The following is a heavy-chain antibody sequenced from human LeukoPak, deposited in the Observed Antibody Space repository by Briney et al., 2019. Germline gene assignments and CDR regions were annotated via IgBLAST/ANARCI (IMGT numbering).Heavy chain of an antibody. Sequence: SETLSLTCTVSGGSLSSGGYYWSWLRQHPGKGLEWLGYIYYSGSTYYNPSLKSRVTISVDTSKNQFSLKLSSVTAADTAVYYCAGGMPQRRHGYNYIYWGQGTLVTVSS. CDR1: GGSLSSGGYY. V-gene: IGHV4-31*03. CDR2: IYYSGST. D-gene: IGHD5-24*01. J-gene: IGHJ4*02. CDR3: AGGMPQRRHGYNYIY.